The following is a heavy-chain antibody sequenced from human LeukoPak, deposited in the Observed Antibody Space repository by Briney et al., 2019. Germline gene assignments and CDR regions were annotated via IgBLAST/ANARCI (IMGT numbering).Heavy chain of an antibody. CDR3: ARDTAWEEDIVVVVAAAFDY. J-gene: IGHJ4*02. CDR2: ISYDGSNK. CDR1: GFTFSSYD. V-gene: IGHV3-30*04. Sequence: GGSLRLSCAASGFTFSSYDMHWVRQAPGKGLEWVAVISYDGSNKYYADSVKGRFTTSTENSKNTMYLHMNNLRAEDTAVYYCARDTAWEEDIVVVVAAAFDYWGQGTLVTVSS. D-gene: IGHD2-15*01.